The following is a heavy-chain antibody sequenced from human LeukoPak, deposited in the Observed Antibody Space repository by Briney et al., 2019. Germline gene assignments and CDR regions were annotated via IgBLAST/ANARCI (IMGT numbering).Heavy chain of an antibody. CDR3: ARDFKDSSHSV. V-gene: IGHV3-7*01. J-gene: IGHJ4*02. D-gene: IGHD3-22*01. CDR2: IKHDGSEK. Sequence: PGGSLRLSCAASGFTFSSYWMSWVRQAPGKGLEWVANIKHDGSEKYYVDSVKGRFTISRDNAKNSLYLQMNSLRAEDTAVYYCARDFKDSSHSVWGQGTLVTVSS. CDR1: GFTFSSYW.